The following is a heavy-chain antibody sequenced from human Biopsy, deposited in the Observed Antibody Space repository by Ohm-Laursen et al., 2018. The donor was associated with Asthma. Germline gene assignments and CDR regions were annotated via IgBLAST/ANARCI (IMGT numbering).Heavy chain of an antibody. D-gene: IGHD3-3*02. CDR3: ARTFHFWSPYHAEHYQL. CDR1: GFTFRHYW. CDR2: IKHDGTEK. V-gene: IGHV3-7*01. Sequence: SLRLSCAASGFTFRHYWMSWVRQVPGKGLEWVANIKHDGTEKNHVDSLKGRFTISRDNAKNSLYLQMNSLRAEDTAVYYCARTFHFWSPYHAEHYQLWGQGTLVTVPS. J-gene: IGHJ1*01.